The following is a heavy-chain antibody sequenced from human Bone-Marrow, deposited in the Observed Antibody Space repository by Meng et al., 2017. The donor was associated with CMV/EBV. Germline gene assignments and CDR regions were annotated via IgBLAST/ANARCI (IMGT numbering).Heavy chain of an antibody. CDR2: IYGGQTT. V-gene: IGHV3-53*01. CDR1: EFTVSRNY. J-gene: IGHJ6*01. Sequence: GGSLRRSCAASEFTVSRNYMNWVRQAPGKGLEWVSVIYGGQTTYYADSVKGRFTISRDNSKNTVFLQMDGLRVEDTAVYYCAGESGLPNGMDVWGRGTTVTVSS. D-gene: IGHD4-11*01. CDR3: AGESGLPNGMDV.